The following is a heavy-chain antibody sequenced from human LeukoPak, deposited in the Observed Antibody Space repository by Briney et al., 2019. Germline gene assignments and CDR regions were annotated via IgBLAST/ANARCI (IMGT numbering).Heavy chain of an antibody. CDR2: ISGGGVT. J-gene: IGHJ4*02. CDR3: AKASHQGYCSGGSCYSAAY. CDR1: RFTFSAFA. D-gene: IGHD2-15*01. V-gene: IGHV3-23*01. Sequence: GGSLRLSCAASRFTFSAFAMTWVRQAPGKGLEWVSAISGGGVTYYADSVKGRFTISRDNSKNTLNLQMNSLRAEDTAVYYCAKASHQGYCSGGSCYSAAYWGQGTLVSVSS.